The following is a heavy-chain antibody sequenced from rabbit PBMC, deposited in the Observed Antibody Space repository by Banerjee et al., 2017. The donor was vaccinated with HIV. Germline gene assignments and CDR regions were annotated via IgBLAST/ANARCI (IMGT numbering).Heavy chain of an antibody. D-gene: IGHD4-1*01. CDR3: TRTTTILVAGVPKPYYFDL. CDR2: IYPDYDST. V-gene: IGHV1S47*01. CDR1: GIDFNDYG. J-gene: IGHJ4*01. Sequence: QQQLEESGGGLVQPEGSLALTCKASGIDFNDYGISCVRQAPGKGLEWIGYIYPDYDSTGYASWVNGRFTISLDNAQNTVFLQMTSLTAADTATYFCTRTTTILVAGVPKPYYFDLWGPGTLVTVS.